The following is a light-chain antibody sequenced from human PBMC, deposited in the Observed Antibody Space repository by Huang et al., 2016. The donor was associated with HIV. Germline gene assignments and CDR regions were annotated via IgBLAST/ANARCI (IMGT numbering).Light chain of an antibody. V-gene: IGKV1-39*01. Sequence: DIQMAQSPSSLSASVGDTVTITCRASQRISSDLNWYQQKPGKAPKLLIYGASSLQSGVPSRFSGSGSGTDFTLTISSLQPEDSATYYCQQDYNTPKTFGQGTKVEIK. J-gene: IGKJ1*01. CDR3: QQDYNTPKT. CDR1: QRISSD. CDR2: GAS.